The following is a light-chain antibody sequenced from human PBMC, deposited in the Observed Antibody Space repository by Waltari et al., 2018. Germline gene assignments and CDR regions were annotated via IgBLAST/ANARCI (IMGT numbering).Light chain of an antibody. CDR2: DVS. Sequence: QSALTQPASVSGSPGQSITISCTGTSSDVGGYNYVSWYQQHPGKAPQLIIFDVSDRPSGVSNRFSGSKSGNTASLTISGLQAEDEADYYCSSYIGSSTLELFGGGTSLTVL. CDR1: SSDVGGYNY. CDR3: SSYIGSSTLEL. J-gene: IGLJ2*01. V-gene: IGLV2-14*03.